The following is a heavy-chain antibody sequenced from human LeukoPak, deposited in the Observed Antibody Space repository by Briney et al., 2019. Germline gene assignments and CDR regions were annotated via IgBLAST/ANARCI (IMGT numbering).Heavy chain of an antibody. D-gene: IGHD5-12*01. V-gene: IGHV3-15*01. J-gene: IGHJ6*03. CDR1: GFTFSNAW. CDR3: TTSGYDYGNYYYMDV. Sequence: GGSLRLSCAASGFTFSNAWMSWVRQAPGKGLEWVGRIKSKTDGGTTDYAAPVKGRFTISRDDSKNTLYLQMNSLKTEDAAVYYCTTSGYDYGNYYYMDVWGKGTTVTVSS. CDR2: IKSKTDGGTT.